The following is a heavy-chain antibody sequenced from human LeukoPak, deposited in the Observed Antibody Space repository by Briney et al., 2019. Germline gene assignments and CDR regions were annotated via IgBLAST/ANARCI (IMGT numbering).Heavy chain of an antibody. CDR1: GGSFSGYY. CDR3: ARHQRGYSDAFDV. J-gene: IGHJ3*01. CDR2: INHSGST. D-gene: IGHD4-23*01. Sequence: PSETLSLTCAVYGGSFSGYYWSWIRQPPGKGLEWIGEINHSGSTNYNPSLKSRVTISVDTSKNQFSLKLSSVTAADTAVYYCARHQRGYSDAFDVWGQGTMVTVSS. V-gene: IGHV4-34*01.